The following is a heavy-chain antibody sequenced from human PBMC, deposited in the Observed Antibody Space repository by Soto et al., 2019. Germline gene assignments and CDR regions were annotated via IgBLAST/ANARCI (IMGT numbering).Heavy chain of an antibody. Sequence: SETLSLTCTVSGVSISGSRYYWGWIRQPPGRGLEWIGNIYYSGSTYYNPSLKSRVTISVDTSKNQFSLKLSSVTAADTAVYYCARVGDSSSARAFDIWGQGTMVTVSS. J-gene: IGHJ3*02. CDR1: GVSISGSRYY. CDR3: ARVGDSSSARAFDI. V-gene: IGHV4-39*07. D-gene: IGHD6-6*01. CDR2: IYYSGST.